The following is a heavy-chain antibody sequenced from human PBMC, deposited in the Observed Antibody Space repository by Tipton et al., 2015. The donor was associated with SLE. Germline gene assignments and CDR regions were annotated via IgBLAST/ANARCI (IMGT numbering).Heavy chain of an antibody. Sequence: TLSLTCTVSGGSISSYYWGWIRQPPGKGLEWIGSIYYSGSTYYNPSLKSRVTISADTSKNQFSLKLSSVTAADTAVYYCARHSGSYLEDYFDYWGQGTLVTVSS. D-gene: IGHD1-26*01. CDR2: IYYSGST. CDR3: ARHSGSYLEDYFDY. V-gene: IGHV4-39*01. J-gene: IGHJ4*02. CDR1: GGSISSYY.